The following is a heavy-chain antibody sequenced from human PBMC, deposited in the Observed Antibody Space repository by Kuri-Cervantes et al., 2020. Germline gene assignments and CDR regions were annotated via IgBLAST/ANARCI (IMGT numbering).Heavy chain of an antibody. J-gene: IGHJ6*03. CDR3: ARGPGVWFGETGYYYYYMDV. CDR2: TSYRFKWYN. D-gene: IGHD3-10*01. CDR1: GDSVSSHDAA. V-gene: IGHV6-1*01. Sequence: SQTLSLTCAISGDSVSSHDAAWNWIRQSPSRSLEWLVRTSYRFKWYNDYAVSVKSRITNNPDTSKNQFSLQRNSVNAADTAVYYCARGPGVWFGETGYYYYYMDVWGKGTTVTVSS.